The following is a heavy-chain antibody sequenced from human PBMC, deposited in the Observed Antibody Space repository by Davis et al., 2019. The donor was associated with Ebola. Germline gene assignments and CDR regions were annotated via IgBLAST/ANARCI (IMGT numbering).Heavy chain of an antibody. CDR2: IYPGDSDT. D-gene: IGHD3-3*02. J-gene: IGHJ4*02. CDR3: ARRGGWSGAFLDY. Sequence: GESLKISCKGSGYTFTTYWIGWVRQMPGKGLEWMGIIYPGDSDTRYSPSFQGQVTISADKSISTADLQWSSLKASDTAMYYCARRGGWSGAFLDYWGQGTLVTVSS. V-gene: IGHV5-51*01. CDR1: GYTFTTYW.